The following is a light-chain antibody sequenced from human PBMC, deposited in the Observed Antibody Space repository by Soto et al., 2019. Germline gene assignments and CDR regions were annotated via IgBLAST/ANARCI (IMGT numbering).Light chain of an antibody. Sequence: QSVLTQPASVSGSPGQSITISCTGTSSDVGGYNNVSWYQQHPGKAPKLMIYDVSNRPSGVSNRFSGSKSGNTASLTISGFQAEDEADYYCSSYTSSARVFGGGTKLTVL. J-gene: IGLJ3*02. CDR3: SSYTSSARV. CDR2: DVS. CDR1: SSDVGGYNN. V-gene: IGLV2-14*01.